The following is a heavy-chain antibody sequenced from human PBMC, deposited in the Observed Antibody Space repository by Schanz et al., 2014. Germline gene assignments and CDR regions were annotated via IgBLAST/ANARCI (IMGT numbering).Heavy chain of an antibody. CDR1: GFTFSNYA. CDR3: AREDTTFDY. V-gene: IGHV3-48*02. Sequence: EVQLLESGGGLVQPGGSLRLSCAASGFTFSNYAINWVRQTPERGLEWISHISSTGTTIKYADSVKGRFTIFRDNAKNSLYLQMNSLRDEDTAVYYCAREDTTFDYWGQGILVTVSS. CDR2: ISSTGTTI. J-gene: IGHJ4*02. D-gene: IGHD1-26*01.